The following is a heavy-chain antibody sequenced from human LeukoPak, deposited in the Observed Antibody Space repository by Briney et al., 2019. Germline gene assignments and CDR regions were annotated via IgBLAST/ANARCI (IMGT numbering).Heavy chain of an antibody. V-gene: IGHV4-39*07. D-gene: IGHD3-9*01. CDR3: AREGDDILTVDRFDP. Sequence: SETLSLTCTVSGGSISSSSYYWGWIRQPPGKGLEWIGSIYYSGSTYYNPSLKSRVTISVDTSKNQFSLKLSSVTAADTAVYYCAREGDDILTVDRFDPWGQGTLVTVSS. CDR1: GGSISSSSYY. CDR2: IYYSGST. J-gene: IGHJ5*02.